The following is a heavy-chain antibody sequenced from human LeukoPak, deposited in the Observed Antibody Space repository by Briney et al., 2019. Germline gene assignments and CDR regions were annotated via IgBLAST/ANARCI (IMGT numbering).Heavy chain of an antibody. CDR1: GFTFSDYY. V-gene: IGHV3-11*01. J-gene: IGHJ4*02. D-gene: IGHD6-13*01. CDR3: AREEYSSSSDY. CDR2: ISSSGSTI. Sequence: GGSLRLSCAASGFTFSDYYMSWIRQAPGEGLEWVSYISSSGSTIYYADSVKGRFTISRDNAKNSLYLQMNSLRAEDTAVYYCAREEYSSSSDYWGQGTLVTVSS.